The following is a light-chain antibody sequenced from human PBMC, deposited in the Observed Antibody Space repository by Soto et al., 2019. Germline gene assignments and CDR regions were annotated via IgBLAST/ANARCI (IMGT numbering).Light chain of an antibody. CDR2: GAS. CDR1: QSVSSNY. V-gene: IGKV3-20*01. Sequence: EIVLTQSPGTLSLSPGERVTLSCRASQSVSSNYLAWYQQKPGQAPRLLMYGASSRATGIPDRFSGSVSGTDFSLTISRLEPEDFAVYYCQHYGSSFTFGPGTKVDIK. CDR3: QHYGSSFT. J-gene: IGKJ3*01.